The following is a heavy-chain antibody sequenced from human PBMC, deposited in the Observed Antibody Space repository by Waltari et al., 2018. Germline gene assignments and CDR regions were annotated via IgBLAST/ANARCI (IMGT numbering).Heavy chain of an antibody. Sequence: QVQLQESGPGLVKPSQTLSLTCTVSGGSISSGSYYWSWIRQPAGKGLEWIGRIYTSGRTNYTPSLKGRVTISVETSKNQFSLKLSSVTAADTAGYYCAREVRGITFGGVIVLLDYWGQGTLVTVSS. V-gene: IGHV4-61*02. CDR3: AREVRGITFGGVIVLLDY. J-gene: IGHJ4*02. CDR1: GGSISSGSYY. D-gene: IGHD3-16*02. CDR2: IYTSGRT.